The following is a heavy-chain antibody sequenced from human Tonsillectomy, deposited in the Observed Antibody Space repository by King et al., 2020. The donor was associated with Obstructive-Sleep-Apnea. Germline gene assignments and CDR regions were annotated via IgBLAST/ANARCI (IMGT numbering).Heavy chain of an antibody. V-gene: IGHV3-30*18. J-gene: IGHJ6*02. CDR3: AKAQGTAMVTGPAYYYYQGMDV. CDR1: GFTFSSYG. D-gene: IGHD5-18*01. Sequence: VQLVESGGGVVQPGRSLRLSCAASGFTFSSYGMHWVRQAPGKGLEWVAVMSYDGSNRYYPDSVKGRITNSRDNSKNTLYLQMNSPRAEDTAGYYCAKAQGTAMVTGPAYYYYQGMDVWGQGTTVTV. CDR2: MSYDGSNR.